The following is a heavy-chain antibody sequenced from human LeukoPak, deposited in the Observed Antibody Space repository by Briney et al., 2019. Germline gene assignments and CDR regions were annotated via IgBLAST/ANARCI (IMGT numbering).Heavy chain of an antibody. CDR2: IKQDGSEK. D-gene: IGHD1-26*01. CDR3: ATDLSKWELLYGD. CDR1: GFTFSDYW. Sequence: GGSLRLSCAASGFTFSDYWMTWVRQAPGKGLEWVANIKQDGSEKYYVDSVKGRFTISRDNAKNSLSLQMNSLRAEDTAVYFCATDLSKWELLYGDWGPGTLVTVSS. J-gene: IGHJ4*02. V-gene: IGHV3-7*01.